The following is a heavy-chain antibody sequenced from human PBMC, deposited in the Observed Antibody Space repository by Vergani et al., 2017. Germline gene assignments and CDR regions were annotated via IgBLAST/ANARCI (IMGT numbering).Heavy chain of an antibody. D-gene: IGHD3-3*01. Sequence: QVRLVESGGDVVQPGRSLRLSCAASSFTFGSYAIHWVRQAPGKGLEWVAVISYDGSNKYYGHGSNKYYADSVRGRFTISRDNSKNTLFLQMNSLRLEDTAVYYCARDLLPNYDFWSGYSHAYYYYYGMDVWGQGTTVTVSS. CDR3: ARDLLPNYDFWSGYSHAYYYYYGMDV. CDR1: SFTFGSYA. V-gene: IGHV3-30*14. CDR2: ISYDGSNKYYGHGSNK. J-gene: IGHJ6*02.